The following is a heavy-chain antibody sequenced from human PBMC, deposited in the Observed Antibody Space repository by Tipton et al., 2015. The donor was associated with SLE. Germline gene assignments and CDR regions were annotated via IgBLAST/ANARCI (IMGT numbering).Heavy chain of an antibody. CDR2: MNPNSGNT. J-gene: IGHJ3*02. CDR1: GYTFTSYD. Sequence: QLVQSGPEVKKPGASVKGSCKASGYTFTSYDINWVRHATGQGLEWMGWMNPNSGNTGYAQKFQGRVTMTRNTSISTAYMELSSLRSEDTAVYYCARDITISGGPDAFDIWGQGTMVTVSS. V-gene: IGHV1-8*01. CDR3: ARDITISGGPDAFDI. D-gene: IGHD3-9*01.